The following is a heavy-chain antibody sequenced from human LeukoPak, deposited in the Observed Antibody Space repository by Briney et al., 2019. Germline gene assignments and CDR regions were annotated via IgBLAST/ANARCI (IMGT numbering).Heavy chain of an antibody. CDR2: ISSSSSYI. CDR1: GFTFSNYN. D-gene: IGHD3-10*01. V-gene: IGHV3-21*01. J-gene: IGHJ6*02. Sequence: GGSLRLSCAASGFTFSNYNMNWVRQAPGKGLEWVSSISSSSSYIYYADSVKGRFTISRDNAKNSLYLQMNSLRAEDTAVYYCARVSPMDPPPYGMDVWGQGTTVTVSS. CDR3: ARVSPMDPPPYGMDV.